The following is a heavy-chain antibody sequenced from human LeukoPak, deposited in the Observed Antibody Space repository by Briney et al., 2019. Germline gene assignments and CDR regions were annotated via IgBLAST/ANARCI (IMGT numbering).Heavy chain of an antibody. D-gene: IGHD6-19*01. CDR2: IWYDGSNK. V-gene: IGHV3-33*06. CDR1: GFTFSSYG. Sequence: TGGSLRLSCAASGFTFSSYGMHWVRQAPGKGLEWVAVIWYDGSNKYYADSVKGRLTISRDNSKNTLYLQMNSLRAEDTAVYYCAKSSGWCSGYFDYWGQGTLVTVSS. J-gene: IGHJ4*02. CDR3: AKSSGWCSGYFDY.